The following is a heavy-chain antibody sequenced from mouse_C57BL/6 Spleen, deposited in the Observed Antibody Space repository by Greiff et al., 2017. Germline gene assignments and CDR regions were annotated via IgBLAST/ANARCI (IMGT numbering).Heavy chain of an antibody. J-gene: IGHJ4*01. CDR2: INPYNGGT. D-gene: IGHD1-1*01. CDR3: ARGGYYYGSSSSPMDY. V-gene: IGHV1-19*01. Sequence: VQLQQSGPVLVKPGASVKMSCKASGYTFTDYYMNWVKQSHGKSLEWIGVINPYNGGTSYNQKFKGKATLTVDKSSSTAYMELNSLTSEDSAVYYCARGGYYYGSSSSPMDYWGQGTSVTVSS. CDR1: GYTFTDYY.